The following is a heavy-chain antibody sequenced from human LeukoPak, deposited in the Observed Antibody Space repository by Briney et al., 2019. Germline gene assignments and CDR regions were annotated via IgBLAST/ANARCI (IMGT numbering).Heavy chain of an antibody. Sequence: SETLSLTCTVSGGSISNYYWSWIRQPPGKGLEWIGYIYYSGNTNYSPSLKSRVTISVDTSKNQFSLKLSSVTTADTAVYYCARHPHYYDSSGFYSHFDYWGQGTLVTVSS. D-gene: IGHD3-22*01. CDR3: ARHPHYYDSSGFYSHFDY. J-gene: IGHJ4*02. CDR1: GGSISNYY. V-gene: IGHV4-59*08. CDR2: IYYSGNT.